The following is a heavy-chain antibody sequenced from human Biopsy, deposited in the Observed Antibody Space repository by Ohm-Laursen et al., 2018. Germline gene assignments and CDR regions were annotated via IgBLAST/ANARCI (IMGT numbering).Heavy chain of an antibody. CDR1: GFTFSSYA. V-gene: IGHV3-7*04. D-gene: IGHD4-11*01. J-gene: IGHJ5*02. CDR3: ARGNGPSA. CDR2: IREHGNEE. Sequence: GSLRLSCAASGFTFSSYAMTWFRQAPGKGLEWVAIIREHGNEEFYVDSVKGRFTISGDNARNSVYLQMNSLRAEDTAIYYCARGNGPSAWGQGTLVTVSS.